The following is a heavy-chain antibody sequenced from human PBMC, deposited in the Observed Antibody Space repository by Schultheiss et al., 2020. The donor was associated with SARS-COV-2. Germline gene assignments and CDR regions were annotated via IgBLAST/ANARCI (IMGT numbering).Heavy chain of an antibody. Sequence: SETLSLTCAVYGGSFSGYYWSWIRQHPGKGLEWIGEINHSGSTNYNPSLKSRVTISVDTSKNQFSLKLTSVTAADTAVYYCARGRYCSSTSCYWGGYFDLWGRGTLVTVSS. D-gene: IGHD2-2*01. CDR2: INHSGST. CDR1: GGSFSGYY. J-gene: IGHJ2*01. V-gene: IGHV4-34*01. CDR3: ARGRYCSSTSCYWGGYFDL.